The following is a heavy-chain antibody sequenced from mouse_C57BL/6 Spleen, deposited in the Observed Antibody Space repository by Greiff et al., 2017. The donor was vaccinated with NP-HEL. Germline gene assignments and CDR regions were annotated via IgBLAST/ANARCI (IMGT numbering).Heavy chain of an antibody. V-gene: IGHV14-4*01. Sequence: VHVKQSGAELVRPGASVKLSCTASGFNIKDDYMHWVKQRPEQGLEWIGWIDPENGDTEYASKFQGKATITADTSSNTAYLQLSSLTSEDTAVYYCTTYDYDDRYAMDYWGQGTSVTVSS. J-gene: IGHJ4*01. CDR2: IDPENGDT. CDR3: TTYDYDDRYAMDY. D-gene: IGHD2-4*01. CDR1: GFNIKDDY.